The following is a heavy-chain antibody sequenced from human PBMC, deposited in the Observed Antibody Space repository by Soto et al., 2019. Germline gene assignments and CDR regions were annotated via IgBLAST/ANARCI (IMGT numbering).Heavy chain of an antibody. CDR3: GTWRGSSRFVY. Sequence: GESPKNSCKGSGYNFITHWISWVRHIPGKGLQWMGNIFSSDSRDKYSPSFLGQVTISVDRSINIAYLQWSSLKASDTAIYYCGTWRGSSRFVYWGQGTQVTVSS. J-gene: IGHJ4*02. CDR1: GYNFITHW. D-gene: IGHD2-2*01. V-gene: IGHV5-51*01. CDR2: IFSSDSRD.